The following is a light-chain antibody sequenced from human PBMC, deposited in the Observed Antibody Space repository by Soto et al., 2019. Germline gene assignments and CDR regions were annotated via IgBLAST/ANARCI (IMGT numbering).Light chain of an antibody. CDR1: QGINIW. J-gene: IGKJ2*01. Sequence: DIQMTQSPSSVSASVGDRVTITCRASQGINIWLAWYQQKPGKAPKLLIYAASTLQSGVPSRFSGSGSGTDFTLTISSLQPEDFATYYCQQANSFPYTFGQGTNLEIK. CDR3: QQANSFPYT. V-gene: IGKV1D-12*01. CDR2: AAS.